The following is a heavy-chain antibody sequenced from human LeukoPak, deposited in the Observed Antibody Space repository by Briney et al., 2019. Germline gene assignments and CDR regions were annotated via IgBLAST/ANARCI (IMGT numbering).Heavy chain of an antibody. V-gene: IGHV3-7*01. D-gene: IGHD6-6*01. J-gene: IGHJ4*02. Sequence: GGSLRLSCADSGSTFSNFWMTWVRQAPGKGLERVANIKEDGSEKYYVDPVKGRFTISRDNAKNSPYLQMNSLRADDTAVYYCARSRAARYLDSWGQGTLVTVSS. CDR2: IKEDGSEK. CDR3: ARSRAARYLDS. CDR1: GSTFSNFW.